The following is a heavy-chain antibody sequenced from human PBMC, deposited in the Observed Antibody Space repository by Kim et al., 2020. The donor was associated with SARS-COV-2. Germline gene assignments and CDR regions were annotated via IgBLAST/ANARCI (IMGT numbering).Heavy chain of an antibody. Sequence: ASVKVSCKASGYTFTSYGISWVRQAPGQGLEWMGWISAYNGNTNYAQKLQGRVTMTTDTSTSTAYMELRSLRSDDTAVYYCARAYGSGSYRTYYYYGMDVWGLGATVTVSS. CDR1: GYTFTSYG. V-gene: IGHV1-18*01. CDR3: ARAYGSGSYRTYYYYGMDV. D-gene: IGHD3-10*01. J-gene: IGHJ6*02. CDR2: ISAYNGNT.